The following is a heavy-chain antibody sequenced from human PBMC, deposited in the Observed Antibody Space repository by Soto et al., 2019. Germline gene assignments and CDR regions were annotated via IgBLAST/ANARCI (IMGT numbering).Heavy chain of an antibody. V-gene: IGHV3-30*18. CDR1: GFTFSSYG. Sequence: GGSLRLSCAASGFTFSSYGMHWVRQAPGKGLEWVAVISYDGSNKYYADSVKGRFTISRDNSKNTLYLQMNSLRAEDTAVYYCAKEGYCSSTSCCGEVYYYYYGMDVWGQGTTVTVSS. D-gene: IGHD2-2*01. CDR3: AKEGYCSSTSCCGEVYYYYYGMDV. J-gene: IGHJ6*02. CDR2: ISYDGSNK.